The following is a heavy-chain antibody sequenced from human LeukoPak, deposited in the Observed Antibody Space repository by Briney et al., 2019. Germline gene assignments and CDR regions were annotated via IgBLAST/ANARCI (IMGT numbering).Heavy chain of an antibody. CDR1: GFTFSSYG. D-gene: IGHD4-17*01. Sequence: GGSLRLSCAASGFTFSSYGMHWVRQAPGKGLVWLSLIVNDGTITTYAHSVKGRFTISRDNAKNTMYLQMSSLRAEDTAVYYCARGGASVFDIWGQGTMVTVSS. V-gene: IGHV3-74*01. J-gene: IGHJ3*02. CDR3: ARGGASVFDI. CDR2: IVNDGTIT.